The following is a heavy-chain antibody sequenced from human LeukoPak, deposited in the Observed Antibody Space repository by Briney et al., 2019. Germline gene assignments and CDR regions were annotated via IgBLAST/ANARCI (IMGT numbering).Heavy chain of an antibody. D-gene: IGHD2-2*01. J-gene: IGHJ6*03. V-gene: IGHV1-2*02. CDR3: ARGGLVVPAAKGYYYYYYMDV. CDR2: INPNNGGT. CDR1: GYTFTGYY. Sequence: ASVKVSCKASGYTFTGYYIHWVRQAPGQGLEWMGWINPNNGGTNYGQKFQGRVTMTRDTSISTAYMELSRLRSDDTAVYYCARGGLVVPAAKGYYYYYYMDVWGKGTTVTVSS.